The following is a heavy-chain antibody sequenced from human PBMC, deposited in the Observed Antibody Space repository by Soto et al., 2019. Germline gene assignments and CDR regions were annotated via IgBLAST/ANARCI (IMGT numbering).Heavy chain of an antibody. CDR2: IYYSGST. CDR1: GGSISSTDHY. CDR3: ARAGHSSSSEGANWFDP. Sequence: PSETLSLTCTVSGGSISSTDHYWGWVRQPPGKGLEWLGYIYYSGSTYYNPSLKSRVTISVDTSKNQFSLNLSSVTAADTAVYYCARAGHSSSSEGANWFDPWGQGTLVTVSS. V-gene: IGHV4-31*03. J-gene: IGHJ5*02. D-gene: IGHD6-6*01.